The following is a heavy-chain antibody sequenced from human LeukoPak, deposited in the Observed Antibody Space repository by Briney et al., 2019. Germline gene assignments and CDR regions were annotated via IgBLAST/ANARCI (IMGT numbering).Heavy chain of an antibody. Sequence: PWETLSLTCTVSGGSISNYYWSWIRQPAGKRLEWIGRIYSSGSTNYNPSLRSRVTMSVDTSKNQFSLKLPSVTAADTAMYYCARSETGYNSHFDNWGQGTLVTVSS. J-gene: IGHJ4*02. CDR2: IYSSGST. CDR3: ARSETGYNSHFDN. CDR1: GGSISNYY. V-gene: IGHV4-4*07. D-gene: IGHD5-24*01.